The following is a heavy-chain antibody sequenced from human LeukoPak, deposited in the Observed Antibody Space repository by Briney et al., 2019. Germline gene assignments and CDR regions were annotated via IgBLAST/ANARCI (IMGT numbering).Heavy chain of an antibody. V-gene: IGHV3-23*01. J-gene: IGHJ3*02. Sequence: GGSLRLSCAASGFTFSTYAMSWVRQAPGKGLEWVSAIRGSGYSTYYADSVKGRFTISRDNSKNTLYLQMNSLRTDDTAVYYCAKRGNSVTYYAAFDIWGQGTLVTVSS. CDR1: GFTFSTYA. CDR3: AKRGNSVTYYAAFDI. D-gene: IGHD1-26*01. CDR2: IRGSGYST.